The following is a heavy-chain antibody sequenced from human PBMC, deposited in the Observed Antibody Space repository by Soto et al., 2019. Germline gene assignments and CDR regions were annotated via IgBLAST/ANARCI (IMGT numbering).Heavy chain of an antibody. J-gene: IGHJ4*02. CDR2: INHSGST. D-gene: IGHD6-6*01. V-gene: IGHV4-30-2*01. CDR3: ARVFGIAARPGSSNFDY. CDR1: GGSISSGGYS. Sequence: PSETVSLTCAVSGGSISSGGYSWSWIRQPPGKGLEWIGEINHSGSTNYNPSLKSRVTISVDTSKNQFSLKLSSVTAADTAVYYCARVFGIAARPGSSNFDYWGQGTLVTVS.